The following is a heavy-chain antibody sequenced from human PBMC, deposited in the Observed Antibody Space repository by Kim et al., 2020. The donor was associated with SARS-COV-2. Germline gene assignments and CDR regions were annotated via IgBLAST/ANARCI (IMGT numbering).Heavy chain of an antibody. J-gene: IGHJ4*02. Sequence: GGSLRLSCVGSGFSFSTYWMHWVRQAPGKGLVCVSRINSDGSSTDYADSVKGRFTISRDNVKNTLYLQMNSLRAEDTAVYYCTRETSGWFWDFWGQGTL. CDR3: TRETSGWFWDF. CDR2: INSDGSST. V-gene: IGHV3-74*01. CDR1: GFSFSTYW. D-gene: IGHD6-19*01.